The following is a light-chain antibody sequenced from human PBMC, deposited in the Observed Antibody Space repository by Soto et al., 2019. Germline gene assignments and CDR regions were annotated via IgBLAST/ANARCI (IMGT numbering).Light chain of an antibody. V-gene: IGLV2-14*01. Sequence: QSVLTQPASVSGSPGQSITISCTGTSSDVGGYNYVSWYQQHPGKAPKLMIFDVSNRPSEVSNRFSGSKSGNTASLTISGLQAEDEADYYCSSYTSSSTLYVFGTGTKLTVL. CDR1: SSDVGGYNY. CDR2: DVS. CDR3: SSYTSSSTLYV. J-gene: IGLJ1*01.